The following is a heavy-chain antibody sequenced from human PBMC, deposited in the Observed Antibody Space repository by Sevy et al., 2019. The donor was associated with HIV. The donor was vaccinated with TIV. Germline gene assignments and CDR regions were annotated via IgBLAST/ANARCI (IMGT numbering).Heavy chain of an antibody. CDR1: GFTFSSYG. CDR3: AREGIAVAGIGYYFDY. Sequence: GGSLRLSCAASGFTFSSYGMHWVRQAPGKGLEWVAIIWYDGSNKKYADSVKGRFSISRHNSKNTLYLQMNSLRAEDTAVYYCAREGIAVAGIGYYFDYWGQGTLVTVSS. J-gene: IGHJ4*02. V-gene: IGHV3-33*01. CDR2: IWYDGSNK. D-gene: IGHD6-19*01.